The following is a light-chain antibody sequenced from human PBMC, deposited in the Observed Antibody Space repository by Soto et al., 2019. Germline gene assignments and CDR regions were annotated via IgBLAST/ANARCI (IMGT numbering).Light chain of an antibody. J-gene: IGKJ1*01. V-gene: IGKV3-20*01. CDR3: QQYGSSPRT. CDR2: SAS. Sequence: EIVMTQSPATLSLSPGQRSTLSCRASQSVISKLAWYQQRPGQAPRLLIYSASTRATGIPARFSGSGSGTDFTLTISRLEPEDFAVYYCQQYGSSPRTFGQGTKVDI. CDR1: QSVISK.